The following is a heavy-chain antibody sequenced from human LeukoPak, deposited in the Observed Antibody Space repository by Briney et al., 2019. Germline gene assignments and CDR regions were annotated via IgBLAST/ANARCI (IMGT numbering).Heavy chain of an antibody. D-gene: IGHD4-17*01. Sequence: GGSLRLSCAASGFTFSSYDMHWVRQATGKGLEWVSAIGTAGDTYYPGSVKGRFTISRENAKNSLYLQMNSLRAEDTALYYCAKDQNTVATAPFDYWGLGTLVTVSS. J-gene: IGHJ4*02. V-gene: IGHV3-13*01. CDR2: IGTAGDT. CDR3: AKDQNTVATAPFDY. CDR1: GFTFSSYD.